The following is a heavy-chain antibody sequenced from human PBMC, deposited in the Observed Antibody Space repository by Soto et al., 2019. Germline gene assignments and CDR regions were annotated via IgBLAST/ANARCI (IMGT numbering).Heavy chain of an antibody. Sequence: QVQLVQSGAEVKKPGASVKVSCKASGYTFTSYAMHWVRQAPGQRLEWMGWINAGNGNTKYSQKFQGRVTITRDTSASTDYMELSSLRSEDTAVYYCARGPGGPDAPGNYWGQGTLVTVSS. CDR1: GYTFTSYA. CDR2: INAGNGNT. CDR3: ARGPGGPDAPGNY. V-gene: IGHV1-3*01. J-gene: IGHJ4*02. D-gene: IGHD2-15*01.